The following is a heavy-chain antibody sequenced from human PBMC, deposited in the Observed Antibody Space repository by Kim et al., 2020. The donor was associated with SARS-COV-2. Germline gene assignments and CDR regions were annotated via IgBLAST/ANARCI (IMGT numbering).Heavy chain of an antibody. J-gene: IGHJ5*02. CDR3: AKGNILAAAARLNWFDP. CDR2: ISGSGGST. V-gene: IGHV3-23*01. Sequence: GGSLRLSCAASGFTFSSYAMSWVRQAPGKGLEWVSAISGSGGSTYYADSVKGRFTISRDNSKNTLYLQMNSLRAEDTAVYYCAKGNILAAAARLNWFDPWGQGTLVTVSS. D-gene: IGHD6-13*01. CDR1: GFTFSSYA.